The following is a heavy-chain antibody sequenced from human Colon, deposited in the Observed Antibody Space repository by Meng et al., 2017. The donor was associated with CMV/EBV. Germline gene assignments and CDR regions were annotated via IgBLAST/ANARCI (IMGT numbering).Heavy chain of an antibody. CDR3: SRPTAVAGSATDY. CDR2: IRSKAHNYAT. CDR1: GFTFSESA. Sequence: GGSLRLSCAASGFTFSESAIYWVCQASGQGLEWVGRIRSKAHNYATTYVESVEGRFTISRDDSKNMLYLEMTSLTTDATAVYYCSRPTAVAGSATDYWGQGTLVTVSS. D-gene: IGHD6-19*01. V-gene: IGHV3-73*01. J-gene: IGHJ4*02.